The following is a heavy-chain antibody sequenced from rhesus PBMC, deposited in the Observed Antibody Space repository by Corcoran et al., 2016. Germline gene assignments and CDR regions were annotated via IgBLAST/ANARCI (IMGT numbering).Heavy chain of an antibody. Sequence: QVQLQESGPGVVKPSETLSLTCAVSGGSISSGYDWSWIRQPPGKGLAWLGYIYGSSGSTNYNPSLKNRVTSSKDASKNQFSLKLSSVTAADTAVYYCARGGYKFWTGYAIDYWGQGVLVTVSS. V-gene: IGHV4-76*01. J-gene: IGHJ4*01. CDR2: IYGSSGST. CDR3: ARGGYKFWTGYAIDY. CDR1: GGSISSGYD. D-gene: IGHD3-3*01.